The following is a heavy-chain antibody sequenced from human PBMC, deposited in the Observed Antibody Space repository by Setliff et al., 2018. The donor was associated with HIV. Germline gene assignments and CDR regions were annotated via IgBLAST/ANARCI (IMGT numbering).Heavy chain of an antibody. V-gene: IGHV1-2*06. Sequence: ASVKVSCKASGYTFTNYYIHWVRQAPGQGLEWMGRINSDSGGTDLAQTFQDRVTMTRDTAITTAYMELSRLSSDDTAVYYCARAEYGDHLDYWGQGILVTVS. CDR3: ARAEYGDHLDY. CDR2: INSDSGGT. CDR1: GYTFTNYY. J-gene: IGHJ4*02. D-gene: IGHD4-17*01.